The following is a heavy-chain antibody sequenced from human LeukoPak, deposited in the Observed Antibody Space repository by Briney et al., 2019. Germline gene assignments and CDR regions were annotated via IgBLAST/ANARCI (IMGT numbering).Heavy chain of an antibody. CDR1: GFTLSSYG. Sequence: GGSLRLSCAASGFTLSSYGIHWVRQAPGKGLEWVAVISYGGSNKYYADSVKGRFTISRDNSKNTLYLQMNSLRAEDTAVYYCAKDRDTAMVPGWFDPWGQGTLVTVST. CDR2: ISYGGSNK. D-gene: IGHD5-18*01. V-gene: IGHV3-30*18. CDR3: AKDRDTAMVPGWFDP. J-gene: IGHJ5*02.